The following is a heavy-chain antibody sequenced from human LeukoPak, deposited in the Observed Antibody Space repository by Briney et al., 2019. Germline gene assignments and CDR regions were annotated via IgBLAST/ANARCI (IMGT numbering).Heavy chain of an antibody. Sequence: QTSETLSLTCTVSGGSISSGDYYWSWIRQPPGKSLEWIGYIYYSGSTYYNPSLKSRVTISVDTSKNQFSLKLSSVTAADTAVYYCARDGWFGELFWFDPWGQGTLVTVSS. D-gene: IGHD3-10*01. J-gene: IGHJ5*02. CDR2: IYYSGST. V-gene: IGHV4-30-4*01. CDR3: ARDGWFGELFWFDP. CDR1: GGSISSGDYY.